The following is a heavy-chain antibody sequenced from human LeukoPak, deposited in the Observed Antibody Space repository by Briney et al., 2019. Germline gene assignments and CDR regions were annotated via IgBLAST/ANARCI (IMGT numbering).Heavy chain of an antibody. Sequence: SQTLSLTCTVSGGSISSGSYYWSWIRQPAGKGLEWIGYIYYSGRTYYNPSLKSRVTISVDTSKNQFSLKLSSVTAADTAVYYCARAHTGYSYGLDAFDIWGQGTMVTVSS. D-gene: IGHD5-18*01. J-gene: IGHJ3*02. CDR3: ARAHTGYSYGLDAFDI. CDR2: IYYSGRT. V-gene: IGHV4-61*10. CDR1: GGSISSGSYY.